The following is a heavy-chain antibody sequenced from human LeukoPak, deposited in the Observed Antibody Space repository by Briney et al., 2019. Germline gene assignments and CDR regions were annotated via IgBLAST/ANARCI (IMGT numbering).Heavy chain of an antibody. CDR3: ARDPSFVVVPATWEDY. Sequence: ASVKVSCKASGHTFTGYYMHWVRQAPGQGLEWMGWINPNSGGTNYAQKFQGRVTMTRDTSISTAYMELSRLRSDDTAVYYCARDPSFVVVPATWEDYWGQGTLVTVSS. CDR2: INPNSGGT. J-gene: IGHJ4*02. D-gene: IGHD2-2*01. V-gene: IGHV1-2*02. CDR1: GHTFTGYY.